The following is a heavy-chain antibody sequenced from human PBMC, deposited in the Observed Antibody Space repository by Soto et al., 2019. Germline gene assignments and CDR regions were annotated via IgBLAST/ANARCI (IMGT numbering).Heavy chain of an antibody. CDR2: IIPIFGTA. CDR3: ARALVGASLVGGRYYGMDV. V-gene: IGHV1-69*01. CDR1: GGTFSSYA. D-gene: IGHD1-26*01. J-gene: IGHJ6*02. Sequence: QVQLVQSGAEVKKPGSSVKVSCKASGGTFSSYAISWVLQAPGQGLEWMVGIIPIFGTANYAQKFQGRVTITADESTSTAYMELSSLRSEDTAVYYCARALVGASLVGGRYYGMDVWGQGTTVTVSS.